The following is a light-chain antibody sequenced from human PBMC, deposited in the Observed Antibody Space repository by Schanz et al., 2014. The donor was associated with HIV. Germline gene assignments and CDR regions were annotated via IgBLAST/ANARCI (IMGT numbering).Light chain of an antibody. CDR2: AAS. Sequence: DIQMTQSPSSVSASVGDRVTITCRASQGISSWLAWYQQKPGKVPKLLIYAASTLQSGVPSRFSGGGSGTEFTLIISCLQPDDFATYYCQQYRDRVTFGQGTKVEV. CDR3: QQYRDRVT. J-gene: IGKJ1*01. CDR1: QGISSW. V-gene: IGKV1-12*01.